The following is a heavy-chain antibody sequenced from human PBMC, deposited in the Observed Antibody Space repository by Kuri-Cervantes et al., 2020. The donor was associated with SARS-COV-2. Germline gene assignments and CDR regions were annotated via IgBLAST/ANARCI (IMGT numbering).Heavy chain of an antibody. CDR3: AKTTMVQGVIISGWIDY. CDR1: GFTVSRNY. D-gene: IGHD3-10*01. V-gene: IGHV3-53*01. CDR2: TYSGGNA. J-gene: IGHJ4*02. Sequence: GGSLRLSCAVSGFTVSRNYMSWVRQAPGKGLEWVSVTYSGGNAYYADSVKGRFTISTDDSKNTLYLQLNSLRAEDSAVYYCAKTTMVQGVIISGWIDYWGQGTLVTVSS.